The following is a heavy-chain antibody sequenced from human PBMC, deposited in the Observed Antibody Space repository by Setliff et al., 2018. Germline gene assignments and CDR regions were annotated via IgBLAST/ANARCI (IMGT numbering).Heavy chain of an antibody. D-gene: IGHD3-10*01. CDR3: ARFGRVLWCPYGSGSYFDS. J-gene: IGHJ4*02. CDR1: GYSINSGYY. V-gene: IGHV4-38-2*01. CDR2: IYHSGST. Sequence: SETLSLTCAVSGYSINSGYYWGWIRQSPGKGLEWIGTIYHSGSTYYNPSLKSRVTVSVDTSKNHFSLKLNSVTAADTAVYYCARFGRVLWCPYGSGSYFDSWGQGTLVTVSS.